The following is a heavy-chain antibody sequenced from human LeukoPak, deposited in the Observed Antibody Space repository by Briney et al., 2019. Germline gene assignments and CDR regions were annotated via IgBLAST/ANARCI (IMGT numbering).Heavy chain of an antibody. CDR1: GGSFSGYY. D-gene: IGHD5-18*01. V-gene: IGHV4-34*01. CDR3: ARGRIQLWFPFVY. Sequence: TSETLSLTCAVYGGSFSGYYWSWIRQPPGKGLEWIGEINHSGSTNYNPSLKSRVTISVDTSKNQFSLKLSSVTAADTAVYYCARGRIQLWFPFVYWGQGTLVTVSS. J-gene: IGHJ4*02. CDR2: INHSGST.